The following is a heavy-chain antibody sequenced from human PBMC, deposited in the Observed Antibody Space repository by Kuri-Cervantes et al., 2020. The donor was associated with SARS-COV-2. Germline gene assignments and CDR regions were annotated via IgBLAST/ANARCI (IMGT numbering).Heavy chain of an antibody. CDR2: ISSSSSYN. CDR3: ARGSGIAARPSTYNWFDP. D-gene: IGHD6-6*01. V-gene: IGHV3-21*01. J-gene: IGHJ5*02. Sequence: GESLKISCAASGFTFSSYSMNWVRQAPGKGLEWVSSISSSSSYNYYADLVKGRFTISRDNAKNSLYLQMNSLRPEDTAVYYCARGSGIAARPSTYNWFDPWGQGTMVTVSS. CDR1: GFTFSSYS.